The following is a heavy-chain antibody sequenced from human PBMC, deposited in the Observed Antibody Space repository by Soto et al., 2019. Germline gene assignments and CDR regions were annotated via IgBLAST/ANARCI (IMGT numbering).Heavy chain of an antibody. D-gene: IGHD4-17*01. CDR1: GGLYSDYY. CDR2: IHHSGTT. V-gene: IGHV4-34*01. CDR3: ANDYGDYRNDAFDI. Sequence: VQLRQWGAGLLKPSETLSLTCAVYGGLYSDYYWSWIRQAPGKGLEWIGEIHHSGTTNYNPSLGSRVTITLDRSKNQFTLRLSSMTAADAAVYFCANDYGDYRNDAFDIWSPGTRVTVSS. J-gene: IGHJ3*02.